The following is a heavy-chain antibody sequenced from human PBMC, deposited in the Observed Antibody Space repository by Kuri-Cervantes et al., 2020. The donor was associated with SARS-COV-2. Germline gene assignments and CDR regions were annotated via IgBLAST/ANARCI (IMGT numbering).Heavy chain of an antibody. CDR2: ISYDGSNK. Sequence: GGSLRLSCAASGFTFSSYGMHWVRQAPGKGLEWVAVISYDGSNKYYADSVKGRFTISRDNSKNTLYLHMKSLRSEDTAIYYCAKDRVGVQDFWGQGTLVTVSS. CDR3: AKDRVGVQDF. V-gene: IGHV3-30*18. CDR1: GFTFSSYG. D-gene: IGHD2-21*01. J-gene: IGHJ4*02.